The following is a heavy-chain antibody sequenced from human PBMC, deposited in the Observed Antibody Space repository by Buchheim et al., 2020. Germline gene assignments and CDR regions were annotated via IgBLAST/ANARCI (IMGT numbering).Heavy chain of an antibody. J-gene: IGHJ4*02. Sequence: QVQLQESGPGLVKPSQTLSLTCTVSGGSISSGSYYWSWIRQPAGKGLEWIGRIYTSGSTNYNPSLKSRVTISVDTSKNQFSLKLSSVTAADTAVYYCASSPGGSSWNYFDYWGQGTL. V-gene: IGHV4-61*02. CDR1: GGSISSGSYY. CDR2: IYTSGST. D-gene: IGHD6-13*01. CDR3: ASSPGGSSWNYFDY.